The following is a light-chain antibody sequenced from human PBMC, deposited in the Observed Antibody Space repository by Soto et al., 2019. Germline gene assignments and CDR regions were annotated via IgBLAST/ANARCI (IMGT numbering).Light chain of an antibody. V-gene: IGKV1-9*01. CDR3: QQRQSCPLT. CDR1: QDINSY. J-gene: IGKJ4*01. Sequence: IHLTQSPSSLSASVGDRVTITCRASQDINSYLAWYQQKPGQAPKLLIYSTSTFPTGVPSRFSGSGSGTDFTLTISGLQPEDSAPYYCQQRQSCPLTFGGGTKVDI. CDR2: STS.